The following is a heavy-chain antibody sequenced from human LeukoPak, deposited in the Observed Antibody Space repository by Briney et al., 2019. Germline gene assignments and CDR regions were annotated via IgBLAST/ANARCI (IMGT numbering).Heavy chain of an antibody. CDR3: AIGVVVPAANSVDWFDP. CDR2: IIPILGIA. D-gene: IGHD2-2*01. CDR1: GGTFSRYA. Sequence: SLKVSCKASGGTFSRYAISWVRQAPGQGLEWMGRIIPILGIANYAQKFQGRVTITADKSTSTAYMELSSLRSEDTAVYYCAIGVVVPAANSVDWFDPWGQGTLVTVSS. J-gene: IGHJ5*02. V-gene: IGHV1-69*04.